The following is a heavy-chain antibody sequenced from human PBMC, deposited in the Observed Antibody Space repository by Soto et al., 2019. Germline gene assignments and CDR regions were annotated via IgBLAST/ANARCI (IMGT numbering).Heavy chain of an antibody. CDR1: GGSISSYY. D-gene: IGHD3-16*01. CDR2: IYYSGST. CDR3: ARLGGWSVDY. Sequence: QVQLQESGPGLVKPSETLSLTCTVSGGSISSYYWSWIRQPPGKGLEWIGYIYYSGSTNYNPSLTSPVTTPVDTSKNDFSLKVRSVTAAETAVYHCARLGGWSVDYWGQGTLVTVSS. J-gene: IGHJ4*02. V-gene: IGHV4-59*12.